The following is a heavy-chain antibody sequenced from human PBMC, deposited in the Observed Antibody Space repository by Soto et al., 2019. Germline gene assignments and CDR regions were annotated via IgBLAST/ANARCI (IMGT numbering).Heavy chain of an antibody. J-gene: IGHJ4*02. CDR1: GFTFSSYA. Sequence: PGGSLRLSCAASGFTFSSYAMHWVRQAPGKGLKYVSAISSNGGSTYYADSVKGRFTISRDNSKNTLYLQMSSLRAEDTAVYYCVKTLQYSYGLPHWGQGTLVTVSS. CDR3: VKTLQYSYGLPH. CDR2: ISSNGGST. D-gene: IGHD5-18*01. V-gene: IGHV3-64D*06.